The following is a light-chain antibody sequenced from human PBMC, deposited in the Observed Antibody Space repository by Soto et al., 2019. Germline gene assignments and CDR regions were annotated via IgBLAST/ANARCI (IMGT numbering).Light chain of an antibody. V-gene: IGKV3-20*01. CDR2: GAS. CDR1: QSLSSTY. CDR3: QQYDRSPPGT. Sequence: EIVLTQSPGTLSLSPGERATLSCRASQSLSSTYLAWYQQKPGQAPRLLIYGASSRATGIPARFSGSGFGTDFTLTISRLEPEDFAVYYCQQYDRSPPGTFGQGTKVEIK. J-gene: IGKJ1*01.